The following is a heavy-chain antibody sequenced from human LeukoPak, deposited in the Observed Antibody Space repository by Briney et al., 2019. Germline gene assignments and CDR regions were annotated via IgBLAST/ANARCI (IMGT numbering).Heavy chain of an antibody. Sequence: GGSLRLSCAASGFTFDDYGMSWVRQAPGKGLEWVSAISGSGGSTYYADSVKGRFTISRDNSKNTLYLQMNSLRAEDTAVYYCAKLRWLQFAGWYFDYWGQGTLVTVSS. CDR3: AKLRWLQFAGWYFDY. CDR1: GFTFDDYG. V-gene: IGHV3-23*01. J-gene: IGHJ4*02. D-gene: IGHD5-24*01. CDR2: ISGSGGST.